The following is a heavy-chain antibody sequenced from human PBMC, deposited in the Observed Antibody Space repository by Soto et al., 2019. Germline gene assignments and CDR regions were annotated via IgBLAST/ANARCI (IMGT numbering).Heavy chain of an antibody. CDR2: ISSSSSYT. CDR1: GFTFSDYY. D-gene: IGHD3-22*01. V-gene: IGHV3-11*06. J-gene: IGHJ3*02. CDR3: ACGYDSSGYQGDAFDI. Sequence: GGSLRLSCAASGFTFSDYYMSWIRQAPGKGLEWVSYISSSSSYTNYADSVKGRFTISRDNAKNSLYLQMNSLRAEDTAVYYCACGYDSSGYQGDAFDIWGQGTMVTVSS.